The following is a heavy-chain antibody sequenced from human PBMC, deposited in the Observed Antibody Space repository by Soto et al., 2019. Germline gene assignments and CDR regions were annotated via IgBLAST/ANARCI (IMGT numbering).Heavy chain of an antibody. J-gene: IGHJ5*02. CDR2: IYYSGST. V-gene: IGHV4-59*12. Sequence: SETLSLTCTVSGGSISSYYWSWIRQPPGKGLEWIGYIYYSGSTNYNPSLKSRVTISVGTSNNQFSLTLKYVTAADTAVYYCATLPPRIEVTVLPIPTWGQGTLVTVSS. CDR1: GGSISSYY. CDR3: ATLPPRIEVTVLPIPT. D-gene: IGHD2-15*01.